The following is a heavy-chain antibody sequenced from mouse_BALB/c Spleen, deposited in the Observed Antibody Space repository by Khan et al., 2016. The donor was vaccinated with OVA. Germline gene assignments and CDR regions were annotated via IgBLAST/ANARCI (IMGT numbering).Heavy chain of an antibody. CDR2: IWGDGST. CDR3: AKGGTANYYAMDY. D-gene: IGHD1-2*01. V-gene: IGHV2-3*01. CDR1: GFSLTNFG. Sequence: QVQLKESGPGLVAPSQSLSITCTVSGFSLTNFGVNWVRQPPGEGLEWLGVIWGDGSTNYHSTLMSRLSISKDNSQSQAFLKLSSLQTDDTATYSCAKGGTANYYAMDYWGQGTSVTVSS. J-gene: IGHJ4*01.